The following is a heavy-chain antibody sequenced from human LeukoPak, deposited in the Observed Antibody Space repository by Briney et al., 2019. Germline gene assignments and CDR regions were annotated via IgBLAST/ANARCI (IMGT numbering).Heavy chain of an antibody. CDR3: ARTGLRGYYMDV. D-gene: IGHD4-17*01. CDR2: ISSSGSTI. Sequence: GGSLRLSCAASGFTFSSYEMNWVRQAPGKGLEWVSYISSSGSTIYYADSVKGRFTISRDNAKNSLYLQMNSLRAEDTAVYYCARTGLRGYYMDVWGKGTTVTVSS. J-gene: IGHJ6*03. CDR1: GFTFSSYE. V-gene: IGHV3-48*03.